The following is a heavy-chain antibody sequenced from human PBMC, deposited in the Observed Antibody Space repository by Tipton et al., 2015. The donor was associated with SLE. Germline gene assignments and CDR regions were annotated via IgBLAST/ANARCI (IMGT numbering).Heavy chain of an antibody. CDR2: IYYTGGI. Sequence: GLVKPSETLSLTCTVSGDSIRNYFWNWIRQPPGKGLEWIGHIYYTGGINYNPSLMSRVTISVDTSKNQFSLKLSSVTAADTAVYYCARASGGANYYYMDVWGKGTTVTVSS. V-gene: IGHV4-59*12. CDR1: GDSIRNYF. J-gene: IGHJ6*03. D-gene: IGHD3-16*01. CDR3: ARASGGANYYYMDV.